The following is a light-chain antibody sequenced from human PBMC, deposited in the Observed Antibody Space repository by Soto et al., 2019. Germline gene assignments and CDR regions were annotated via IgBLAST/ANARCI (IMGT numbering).Light chain of an antibody. J-gene: IGKJ3*01. V-gene: IGKV3-20*01. CDR3: QQYGSSFT. CDR2: GAS. CDR1: QSVSSSY. Sequence: EIVLTPSAYTLSLSPGERETLSCRASQSVSSSYLAWYQQKPGQAPRLLIYGASSRATGIPDRFSGSGSGTDFTLTISRLEPEDFAVYYCQQYGSSFTFGPGTKVDIK.